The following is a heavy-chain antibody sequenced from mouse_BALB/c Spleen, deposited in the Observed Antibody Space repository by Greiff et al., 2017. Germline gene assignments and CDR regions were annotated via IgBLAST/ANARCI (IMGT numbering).Heavy chain of an antibody. Sequence: QVQLQQPGAELVKPGASVKLSCKASGYTFTSYWMHWVKQRPGQGLEWIGEINPSNGRTNYNEKFKSKATLTVDKSSSTAYMQLSSLTSEDSAVYYCARQLWGPYYFDYWGQGTTLTVSS. CDR3: ARQLWGPYYFDY. CDR1: GYTFTSYW. V-gene: IGHV1S81*02. J-gene: IGHJ2*01. D-gene: IGHD1-1*02. CDR2: INPSNGRT.